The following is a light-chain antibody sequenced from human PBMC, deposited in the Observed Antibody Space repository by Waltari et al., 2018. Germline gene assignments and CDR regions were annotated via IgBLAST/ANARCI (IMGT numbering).Light chain of an antibody. V-gene: IGKV3-15*01. J-gene: IGKJ5*01. CDR3: QQYINWPPIT. CDR2: DTS. CDR1: HSVSRT. Sequence: IVMTHSPAPLSVSPGERATLSCRASHSVSRTLPWYQQKPGQAPRLLSHDTSTRATGIPARFSGSGSGTEFTLTISSLQSEDFAVYYCQQYINWPPITFGHGTRLEIK.